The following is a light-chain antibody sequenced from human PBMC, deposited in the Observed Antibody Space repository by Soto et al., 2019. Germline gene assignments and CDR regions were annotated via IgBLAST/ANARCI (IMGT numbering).Light chain of an antibody. CDR1: SSDVGGYNY. J-gene: IGLJ1*01. CDR3: RSYAGTAYL. Sequence: QSVLTQPPSASGSPGQSVTISCTGTSSDVGGYNYVSWYQQHPGKAPKLLIYEVTKRPSGVPDRFSGSKSGNTASLTVSGLQPEDEGDYYCRSYAGTAYLFGTGTKVTVL. CDR2: EVT. V-gene: IGLV2-8*01.